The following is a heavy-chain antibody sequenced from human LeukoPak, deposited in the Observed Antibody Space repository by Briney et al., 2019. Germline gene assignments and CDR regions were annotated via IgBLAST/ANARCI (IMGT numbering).Heavy chain of an antibody. CDR2: IHYSGST. J-gene: IGHJ4*02. V-gene: IGHV4-39*01. CDR3: VSDYYDSSGYLTDGY. CDR1: GGSISSSSYY. Sequence: PSETLSLTCTVSGGSISSSSYYWAWIRQPPGKGLEWIGNIHYSGSTYYNASLNSRITMSIDTSKNRFSLKLSSVTAADTAVYYCVSDYYDSSGYLTDGYWGQGTLVTVSS. D-gene: IGHD3-22*01.